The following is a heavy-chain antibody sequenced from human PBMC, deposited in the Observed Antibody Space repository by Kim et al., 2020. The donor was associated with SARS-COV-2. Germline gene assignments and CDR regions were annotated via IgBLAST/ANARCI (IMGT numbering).Heavy chain of an antibody. J-gene: IGHJ4*02. CDR2: ISYDGSNK. CDR3: AKVAYSGCHDY. Sequence: GGSLRLSCAASGFTFSSYGMHWVLQAPGKGLEWVAVISYDGSNKYYADSVKGRFTISRDNSKNTLYLQMNSLRAEDTAVYYCAKVAYSGCHDYWGQGTLVTVSS. D-gene: IGHD5-12*01. V-gene: IGHV3-30*18. CDR1: GFTFSSYG.